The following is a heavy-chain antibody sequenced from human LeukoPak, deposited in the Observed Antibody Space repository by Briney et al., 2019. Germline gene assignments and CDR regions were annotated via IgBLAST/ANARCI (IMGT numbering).Heavy chain of an antibody. CDR3: ARDSATGTYYHDSSGYNRFDY. D-gene: IGHD3-22*01. CDR1: GFTFSSSD. CDR2: IGPTGDT. V-gene: IGHV3-13*01. J-gene: IGHJ4*02. Sequence: TGGSLRLSCAASGFTFSSSDMHWVRQATGKGLEWVSAIGPTGDTYYPGSVKGRFTISRENARNSLYLQMNSLRAGDTAVYYCARDSATGTYYHDSSGYNRFDYWGQGTLVTVSS.